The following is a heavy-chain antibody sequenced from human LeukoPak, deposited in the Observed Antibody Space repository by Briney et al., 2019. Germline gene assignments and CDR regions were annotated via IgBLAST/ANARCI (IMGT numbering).Heavy chain of an antibody. J-gene: IGHJ4*02. CDR2: INPNSGGT. V-gene: IGHV1-2*02. CDR1: GYTFTGYY. CDR3: ATQRYFDWLPHFDY. Sequence: ASVKVSCKASGYTFTGYYMHWVRQAPGQGLEWMGWINPNSGGTNYAQKFQGRVTMTRDTSISTAYMELSRLRSDDTAVYYCATQRYFDWLPHFDYRGQGTLVTVSS. D-gene: IGHD3-9*01.